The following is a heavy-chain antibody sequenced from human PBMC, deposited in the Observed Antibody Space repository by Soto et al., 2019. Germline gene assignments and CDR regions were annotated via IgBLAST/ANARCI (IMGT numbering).Heavy chain of an antibody. CDR3: ARVPGP. CDR1: GGSVNIGTYY. J-gene: IGHJ5*02. Sequence: PSETLSLTCTVPGGSVNIGTYYWSWIRQPPGKGLEWIGHIHNSGSPYYNPSLKSRVTISVDRSKNQFSLTLSYVAAADTAVYNCARVPGPWGQGTLVTVSS. D-gene: IGHD7-27*01. V-gene: IGHV4-61*01. CDR2: IHNSGSP.